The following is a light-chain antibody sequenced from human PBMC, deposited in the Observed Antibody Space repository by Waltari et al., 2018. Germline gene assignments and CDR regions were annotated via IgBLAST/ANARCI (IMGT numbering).Light chain of an antibody. Sequence: QSALTQPPSVSGSPGQSVPISCTGTSSDVGSYNRVSWYQQPPDTAPKLIIDEVSDRPSGVPHRFSGSKSANTAFLTSAGLQAEDEADYFCSSYTSSSTWVFGTGTKVTVL. V-gene: IGLV2-18*02. J-gene: IGLJ1*01. CDR3: SSYTSSSTWV. CDR1: SSDVGSYNR. CDR2: EVS.